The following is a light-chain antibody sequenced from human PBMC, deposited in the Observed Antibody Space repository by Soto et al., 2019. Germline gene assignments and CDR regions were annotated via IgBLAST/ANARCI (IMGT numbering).Light chain of an antibody. CDR2: GTS. CDR3: QQYCSSLFT. CDR1: QSVSSKY. V-gene: IGKV3-20*01. J-gene: IGKJ3*01. Sequence: EIVLTQSPGTLSLSPGERATLSCRASQSVSSKYLAWYQQKPGQAPRVLIYGTSIRASGVPERFSGGGSGTDFNLTITRLEPEDFAVYYCQQYCSSLFTFGPGTKVDFK.